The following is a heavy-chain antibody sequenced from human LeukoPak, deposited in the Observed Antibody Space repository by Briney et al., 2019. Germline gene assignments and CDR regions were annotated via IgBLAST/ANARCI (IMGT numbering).Heavy chain of an antibody. D-gene: IGHD6-13*01. Sequence: GGSLRLSCAASGLTFDDYAMHWGRQAPGKGLEWVSLVSWDGGYTYYADSVNGRFTISRDNNKNSLYLQMNSQRVDDTALYYCGKDLASAAAGRGADHWGQGTLVTVSS. CDR3: GKDLASAAAGRGADH. V-gene: IGHV3-43D*04. CDR1: GLTFDDYA. CDR2: VSWDGGYT. J-gene: IGHJ4*02.